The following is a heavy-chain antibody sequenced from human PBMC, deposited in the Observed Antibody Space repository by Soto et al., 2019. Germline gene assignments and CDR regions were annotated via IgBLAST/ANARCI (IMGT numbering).Heavy chain of an antibody. Sequence: QVQLQQWGAGLLKPSETLSLTCAVYGGSFSGYYWSWIRQPPGKGLEWIGEINHSGSTNYNPSLKSRVPISVDPSKNQFSLKLSSVTAADTAVYYCARGRITMIVVVTPFDYWGQGTLVTVSS. J-gene: IGHJ4*02. CDR1: GGSFSGYY. D-gene: IGHD3-22*01. V-gene: IGHV4-34*01. CDR3: ARGRITMIVVVTPFDY. CDR2: INHSGST.